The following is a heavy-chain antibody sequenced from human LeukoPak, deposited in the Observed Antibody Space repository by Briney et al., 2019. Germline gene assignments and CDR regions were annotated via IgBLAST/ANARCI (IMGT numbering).Heavy chain of an antibody. J-gene: IGHJ5*02. Sequence: SETLSLTCAVYGGSFSGYYWSWIRQPPGKGLEWIGEINHSGSTNYNPSLKSRVTISVDTSKNQFSLKLSSVTAADTAVYYCARASSSGSYSGFDPWGQGTLVTVSS. D-gene: IGHD3-10*01. CDR1: GGSFSGYY. V-gene: IGHV4-34*01. CDR3: ARASSSGSYSGFDP. CDR2: INHSGST.